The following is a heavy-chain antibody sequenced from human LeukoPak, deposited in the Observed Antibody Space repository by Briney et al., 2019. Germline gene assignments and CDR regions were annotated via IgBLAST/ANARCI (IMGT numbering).Heavy chain of an antibody. V-gene: IGHV3-7*01. D-gene: IGHD1-26*01. CDR1: GFTFSTYW. J-gene: IGHJ4*02. CDR3: AREGSSRY. Sequence: GGSLRLSCAASGFTFSTYWMSWVRQSPGKGLEWVANINLDGGEKHYVDSVKGRFTISRDNAKNSLYLQMSSLRAEDTAVYYCAREGSSRYWGQGTLVTVSS. CDR2: INLDGGEK.